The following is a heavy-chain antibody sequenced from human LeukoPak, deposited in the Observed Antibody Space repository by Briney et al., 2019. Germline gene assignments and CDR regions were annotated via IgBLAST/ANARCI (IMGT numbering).Heavy chain of an antibody. CDR2: INPSGGST. J-gene: IGHJ4*02. V-gene: IGHV1-46*01. Sequence: ASVKVSCKASGYTFTSYYMHWVRQAPGQGLEWMGIINPSGGSTSYAQKFQGRVTMTRDTSTSTVYMELSRLRSDDTAVYYCAREGWQVAGGFDYWGQGTLVTVSS. D-gene: IGHD6-19*01. CDR3: AREGWQVAGGFDY. CDR1: GYTFTSYY.